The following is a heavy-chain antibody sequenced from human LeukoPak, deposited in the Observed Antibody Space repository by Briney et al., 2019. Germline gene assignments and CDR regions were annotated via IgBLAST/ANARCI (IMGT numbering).Heavy chain of an antibody. CDR2: FYYSGST. D-gene: IGHD6-6*01. J-gene: IGHJ4*02. Sequence: SETLSLTCTVSGGFISNHYWSWIRQPPGKGLESIGYFYYSGSTTYNPSLKSRVTISVDTSKNQFSLNLSSVTAADTAVYYCARVCGDNVVRYFDYWCQRTRVTVSS. CDR3: ARVCGDNVVRYFDY. V-gene: IGHV4-59*11. CDR1: GGFISNHY.